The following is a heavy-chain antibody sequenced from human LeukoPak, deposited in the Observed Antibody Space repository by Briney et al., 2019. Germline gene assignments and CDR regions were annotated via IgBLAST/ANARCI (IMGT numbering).Heavy chain of an antibody. J-gene: IGHJ3*02. CDR2: IYYSGST. D-gene: IGHD6-25*01. CDR3: ARAPDSIGVPDAFDI. CDR1: GGSISSGGYY. V-gene: IGHV4-31*03. Sequence: KTSETLSLTCTVSGGSISSGGYYWSWIRQHPGKGLEWIGYIYYSGSTYYNPSLKSRVTISVDTSKNQFSLKLSSVTAADTAVYYCARAPDSIGVPDAFDIWGQGTMVTVSS.